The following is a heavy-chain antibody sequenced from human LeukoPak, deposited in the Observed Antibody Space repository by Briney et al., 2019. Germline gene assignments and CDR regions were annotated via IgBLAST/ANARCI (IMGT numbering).Heavy chain of an antibody. CDR3: ARDRRTRGGNWFDP. J-gene: IGHJ5*02. D-gene: IGHD1-7*01. CDR2: IYYSGIT. Sequence: SETLSLTCTVSGGSLNSDNYYWSWIRQHPGKGLEWIGYIYYSGITYYNPSLKSRVILSVDTSKNQFSLKLSSVTAADTATYCCARDRRTRGGNWFDPWGQGTLVTVSS. CDR1: GGSLNSDNYY. V-gene: IGHV4-31*03.